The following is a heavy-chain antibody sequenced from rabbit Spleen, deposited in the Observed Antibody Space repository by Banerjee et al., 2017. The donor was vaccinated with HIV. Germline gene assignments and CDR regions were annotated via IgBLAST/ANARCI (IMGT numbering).Heavy chain of an antibody. D-gene: IGHD8-1*01. CDR1: GFSFSNKAV. CDR2: IAGSSSDFT. V-gene: IGHV1S45*01. CDR3: ARDTGSSFSSYGMDL. J-gene: IGHJ6*01. Sequence: QEQLVEYGGDLVQPEGSLTLTCKASGFSFSNKAVMCWVRQAPGKGLEWISCIAGSSSDFTYSATWAKGRSIISKTSSTTVTLQMTSLTAADTATYFCARDTGSSFSSYGMDLWGPGTLVTVS.